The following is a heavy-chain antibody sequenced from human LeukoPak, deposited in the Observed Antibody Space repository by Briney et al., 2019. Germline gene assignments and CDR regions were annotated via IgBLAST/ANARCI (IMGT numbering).Heavy chain of an antibody. D-gene: IGHD3-10*01. CDR3: ARARRYYGSGSFLSVSPGAYYFDY. CDR2: IYYSGST. J-gene: IGHJ4*02. Sequence: SETLSLTCTVSGGSISSSSYYWGWIRQPPGKGLEWIGSIYYSGSTYYNPSLKSRVTISVDTSKNQFSLKLSSVTAADTAVYYCARARRYYGSGSFLSVSPGAYYFDYWGQGTLVTVSS. V-gene: IGHV4-39*07. CDR1: GGSISSSSYY.